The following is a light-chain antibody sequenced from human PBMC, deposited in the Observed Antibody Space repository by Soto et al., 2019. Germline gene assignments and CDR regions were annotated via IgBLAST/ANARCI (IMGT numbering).Light chain of an antibody. CDR2: GVS. V-gene: IGLV2-14*01. J-gene: IGLJ2*01. CDR1: SSDVGGYDY. CDR3: SSYAGTSRV. Sequence: QSVLTQPASVSGSPGQSITISCTGTSSDVGGYDYVSWYQQHPGTAPRLLIYGVSIRPSGVSNRFSGSKSGNTASLTISGLQAEDEADYYCSSYAGTSRVFGGGTQLTVL.